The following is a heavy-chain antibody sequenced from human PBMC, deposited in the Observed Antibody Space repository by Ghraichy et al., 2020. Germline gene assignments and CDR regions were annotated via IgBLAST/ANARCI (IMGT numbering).Heavy chain of an antibody. J-gene: IGHJ4*02. D-gene: IGHD6-19*01. CDR2: IKQDGSDK. CDR1: GFTFNNYW. Sequence: GGSLRLSCAASGFTFNNYWMTWVRQAPGKGLEWVANIKQDGSDKSYVDSVTGRFTISRDNAKKSLYLQMNSLRAEDTAVYYCAREVAMESSFDYWGKGTLVTVSS. V-gene: IGHV3-7*01. CDR3: AREVAMESSFDY.